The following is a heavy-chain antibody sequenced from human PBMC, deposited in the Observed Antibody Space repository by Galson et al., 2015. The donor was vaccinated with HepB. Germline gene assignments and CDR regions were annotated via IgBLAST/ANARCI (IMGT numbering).Heavy chain of an antibody. D-gene: IGHD3-16*01. CDR1: GFTFSSYS. J-gene: IGHJ3*02. Sequence: SLRLSCAASGFTFSSYSMNWVRQAPGKGLEWVSSISSSSSYIYYADSVKGRFTISRDNAKNSLYLQMNSLRAEDTAVYYCARAVGLDWGSFGVDAFDIWGQGTMVTVSS. CDR2: ISSSSSYI. CDR3: ARAVGLDWGSFGVDAFDI. V-gene: IGHV3-21*01.